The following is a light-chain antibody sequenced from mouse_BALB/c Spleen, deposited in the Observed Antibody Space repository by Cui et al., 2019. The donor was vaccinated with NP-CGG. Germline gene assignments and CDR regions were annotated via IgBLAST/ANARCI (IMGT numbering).Light chain of an antibody. CDR2: GTN. CDR1: TGAVTTSNY. CDR3: ALWYSNHWV. V-gene: IGLV1*01. J-gene: IGLJ1*01. Sequence: QAVVTQESALTTSPGETVILTWRSSTGAVTTSNYANWVQEKPDHLFTGLIGGTNNRAPGVPARFSGSLIGDKAALTITGAQTEDEAIYFCALWYSNHWVFGGGTKLTVL.